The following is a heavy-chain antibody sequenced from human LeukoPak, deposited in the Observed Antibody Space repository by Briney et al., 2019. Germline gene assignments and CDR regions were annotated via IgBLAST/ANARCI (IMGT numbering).Heavy chain of an antibody. CDR2: ISGSGGST. Sequence: GGSLRLSCAASGFTFSSYAMSWVRQAPGKGLEWVSAISGSGGSTYYADSVKGRFTISRDNSKNTLYLQMNSLRAEDTAVYYRAKGGYYYDSSGQFDYWGQGTLVTVSS. V-gene: IGHV3-23*01. CDR1: GFTFSSYA. J-gene: IGHJ4*02. CDR3: AKGGYYYDSSGQFDY. D-gene: IGHD3-22*01.